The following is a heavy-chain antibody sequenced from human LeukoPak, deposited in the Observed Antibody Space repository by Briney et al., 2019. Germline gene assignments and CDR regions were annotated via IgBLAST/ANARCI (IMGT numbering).Heavy chain of an antibody. CDR3: ARMIIVATIGDNDAFDI. J-gene: IGHJ3*02. D-gene: IGHD5-12*01. CDR2: INPNSGGT. CDR1: GYTFTGYY. V-gene: IGHV1-2*02. Sequence: GASVKVSCKASGYTFTGYYMHWVRQAPGQGLEWMGWINPNSGGTNYAQKFQGRVTMTRDTSISTAYMELSRLRSDDTAVYYCARMIIVATIGDNDAFDIWGQGTMVTVSS.